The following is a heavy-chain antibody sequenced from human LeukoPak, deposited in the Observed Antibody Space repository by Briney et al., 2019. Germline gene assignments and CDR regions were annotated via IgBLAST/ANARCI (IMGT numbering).Heavy chain of an antibody. Sequence: GGSLRLSCAASGFTVSSNYMSWVRQAPGKGLEWVSAISGSGGSTYYAGSVKGRFTISRDNSKNTLYLQMNSLRAEDTAVYYCAKDPHYSGSLNYYYYGMDVWGQGTTVTVSS. CDR1: GFTVSSNY. V-gene: IGHV3-23*01. J-gene: IGHJ6*02. D-gene: IGHD1-26*01. CDR3: AKDPHYSGSLNYYYYGMDV. CDR2: ISGSGGST.